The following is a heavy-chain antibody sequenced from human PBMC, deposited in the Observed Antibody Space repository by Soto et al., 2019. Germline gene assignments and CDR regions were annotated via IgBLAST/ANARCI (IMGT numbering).Heavy chain of an antibody. CDR2: ISRTSNYI. V-gene: IGHV3-21*04. J-gene: IGHJ5*02. D-gene: IGHD1-20*01. CDR3: VKHNWNNLGWFDP. CDR1: GFTFSGYS. Sequence: EVLLVESGGGLVRPGGSLRLSCAASGFTFSGYSMNWVRQAPGKGLEWVSSISRTSNYIHYADSVKGRFIISRDNAQNSLFLQMDSLRAEDTAVYNCVKHNWNNLGWFDPWGQGTLVTVSS.